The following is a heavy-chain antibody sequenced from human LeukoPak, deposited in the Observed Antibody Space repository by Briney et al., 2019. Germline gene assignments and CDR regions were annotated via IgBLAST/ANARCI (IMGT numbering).Heavy chain of an antibody. V-gene: IGHV3-48*02. CDR3: VRDKLGGAFDV. CDR2: ITRSSGTI. Sequence: GGSLRLSCAASGFTFSGYDMNWVRQAPGKGLEWASFITRSSGTIYYADSVKGRFTVSRDNAESSLYLQMNSLRDEDTAVYSCVRDKLGGAFDVWGQGTMVTVSS. J-gene: IGHJ3*01. D-gene: IGHD1-7*01. CDR1: GFTFSGYD.